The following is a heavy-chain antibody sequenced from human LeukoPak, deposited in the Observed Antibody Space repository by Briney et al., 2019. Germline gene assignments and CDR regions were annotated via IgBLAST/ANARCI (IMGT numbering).Heavy chain of an antibody. CDR3: ATYRWELRPLDAFDI. V-gene: IGHV1-24*01. D-gene: IGHD1-26*01. Sequence: ASVKVSCKVSGYTLTELSMHWVRQAPGKGLGWRGGFDPEDGETIYAQKFQGRVTMTEDTSTDTAYMELSSLRSEDTAVYYCATYRWELRPLDAFDIWGQGTMVTVSS. J-gene: IGHJ3*02. CDR2: FDPEDGET. CDR1: GYTLTELS.